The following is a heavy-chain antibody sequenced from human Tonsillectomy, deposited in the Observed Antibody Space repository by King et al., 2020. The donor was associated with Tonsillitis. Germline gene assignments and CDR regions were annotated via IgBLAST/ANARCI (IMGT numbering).Heavy chain of an antibody. V-gene: IGHV3-30*18. D-gene: IGHD4-23*01. CDR1: GFTLRSYG. J-gene: IGHJ4*02. Sequence: VQLVESGGGVVQPGRSLRLSCAASGFTLRSYGMHRVRQAPGNGLEWVAVISYDGSNKYYADSVKGRFTISRDNSKNTLYLQMNSLRAEDTAVYYCAKDNSQATSYYFDYWGQGTLVTVSS. CDR2: ISYDGSNK. CDR3: AKDNSQATSYYFDY.